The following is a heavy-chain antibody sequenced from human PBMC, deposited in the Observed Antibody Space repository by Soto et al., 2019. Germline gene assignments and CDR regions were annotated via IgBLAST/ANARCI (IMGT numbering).Heavy chain of an antibody. Sequence: GGSLRLSCAASGFTFSSYWMSWVRQAQGKGLEWVANIKQDGSEKYYVDSVKGRFTISRDNAKNSLYLQMNSLRAEATAVYYCARGFTPRVDTAMVEYYYYYYGMDVWGQGTTVTVSS. CDR3: ARGFTPRVDTAMVEYYYYYYGMDV. CDR1: GFTFSSYW. D-gene: IGHD5-18*01. V-gene: IGHV3-7*03. J-gene: IGHJ6*02. CDR2: IKQDGSEK.